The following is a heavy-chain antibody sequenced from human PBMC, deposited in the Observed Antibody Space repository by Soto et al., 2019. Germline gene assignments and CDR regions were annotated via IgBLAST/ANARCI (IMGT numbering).Heavy chain of an antibody. CDR3: ARAEMELWFIEAIGWFDP. V-gene: IGHV6-1*01. CDR2: TYYRSKWYN. D-gene: IGHD5-18*01. Sequence: KQSQTLSLTCAISGDSVSSNSAAWNWIRQSPSRGLEWLGRTYYRSKWYNDYAVSVKSRITINPDTSKNQFSLQLNSVTPEDTAVYYCARAEMELWFIEAIGWFDPWGQGTLVTVSS. J-gene: IGHJ5*02. CDR1: GDSVSSNSAA.